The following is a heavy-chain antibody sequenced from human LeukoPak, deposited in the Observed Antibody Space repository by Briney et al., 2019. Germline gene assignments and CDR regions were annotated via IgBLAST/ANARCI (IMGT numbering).Heavy chain of an antibody. J-gene: IGHJ3*02. CDR3: ARDRLYSSSLNAFDI. D-gene: IGHD6-13*01. Sequence: SETLSLTCAVSGGSISSGGYSWSWIRQPPGKGLEWIGYIYHSGSTYYNPSLKSRVTISVDRSKNQFSLKLSSVTAADTAVYYCARDRLYSSSLNAFDIWGQGTMVTVSS. CDR2: IYHSGST. V-gene: IGHV4-30-2*01. CDR1: GGSISSGGYS.